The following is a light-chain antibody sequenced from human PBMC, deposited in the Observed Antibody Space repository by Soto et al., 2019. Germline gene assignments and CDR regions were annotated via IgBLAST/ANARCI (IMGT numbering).Light chain of an antibody. Sequence: DIQMTQSPSSLSASVGDRVTITCRASQSIHIHLNWYQQKPGKAPKFLIYAASSLQSGVPSRFSGSGSGTDFTLTIINLQPEDFGTYYCLQSDRVPLTFGGGTKVEIK. CDR3: LQSDRVPLT. J-gene: IGKJ4*01. CDR1: QSIHIH. CDR2: AAS. V-gene: IGKV1-39*01.